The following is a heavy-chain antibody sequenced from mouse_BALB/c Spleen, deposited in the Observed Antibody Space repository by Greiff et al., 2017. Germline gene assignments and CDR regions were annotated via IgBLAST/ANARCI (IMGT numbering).Heavy chain of an antibody. J-gene: IGHJ3*01. D-gene: IGHD1-2*01. CDR1: GFSLTSYG. CDR2: IWSGGST. CDR3: ARAPLHYYGVAY. V-gene: IGHV2-2*02. Sequence: VKLMESGPGLVQPSQSLSITCTVSGFSLTSYGVHWVRQSPGKGLEWLGVIWSGGSTDYNAAFISRLSISKDNSKSQVFFKMNSLQANDTAIYYCARAPLHYYGVAYWGQGTLVTVSA.